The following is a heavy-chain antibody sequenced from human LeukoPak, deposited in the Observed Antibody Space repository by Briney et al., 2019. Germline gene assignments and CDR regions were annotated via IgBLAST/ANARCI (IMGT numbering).Heavy chain of an antibody. V-gene: IGHV3-48*02. CDR3: ARGGPAVYYYYGMDV. CDR2: ISSSSSTI. CDR1: GFTFSSYS. D-gene: IGHD6-25*01. Sequence: GGSLRLSCAASGFTFSSYSMNWVRQAPGKGLEWVSYISSSSSTIYYADSVKGRFTISRDNAKNSLYLQMNSLRDEDTAVYYCARGGPAVYYYYGMDVWGQGNTVTVSS. J-gene: IGHJ6*02.